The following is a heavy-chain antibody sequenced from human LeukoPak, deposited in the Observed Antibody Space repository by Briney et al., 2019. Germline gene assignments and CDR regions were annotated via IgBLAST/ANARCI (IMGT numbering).Heavy chain of an antibody. Sequence: GGSLRLSCAASGLTFSSYDMHWVRQATGKGLEWVSAIGTAGDTYYPGSVKGRFTISRENAKNSLYLQMNSLRAGDTAVYYCARRVGATREDYFDYWGQGTLVTVSS. D-gene: IGHD1-26*01. CDR3: ARRVGATREDYFDY. J-gene: IGHJ4*02. CDR2: IGTAGDT. V-gene: IGHV3-13*01. CDR1: GLTFSSYD.